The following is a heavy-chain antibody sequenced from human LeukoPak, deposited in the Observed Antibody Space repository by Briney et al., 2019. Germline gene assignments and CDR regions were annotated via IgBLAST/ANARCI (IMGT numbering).Heavy chain of an antibody. Sequence: ASVKVSCKASGYTFTSYGISWVRQAPGQGLEWMGWISAYNGNTNYAQKLQGRVTMTTDTSTSAAYMELRSLRSDDTAVYYCARVNRAITIFGVDNDAFDIWGQGTMVTVSS. V-gene: IGHV1-18*01. J-gene: IGHJ3*02. D-gene: IGHD3-3*01. CDR3: ARVNRAITIFGVDNDAFDI. CDR1: GYTFTSYG. CDR2: ISAYNGNT.